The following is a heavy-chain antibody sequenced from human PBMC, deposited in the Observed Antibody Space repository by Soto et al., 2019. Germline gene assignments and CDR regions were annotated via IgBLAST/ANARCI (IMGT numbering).Heavy chain of an antibody. V-gene: IGHV4-61*01. J-gene: IGHJ4*02. CDR3: ARMGLWLGEPTYYFDS. Sequence: QVQLQESGPGLVKPSETLSLTCTVSGGSVSSGSYYWSWIRQPPGKGLEWIGYIYYSGSTHYNPALKSRVTISVDTSKTQFALKLSSVTAADTAVYYCARMGLWLGEPTYYFDSWGQGTLVTVSS. CDR2: IYYSGST. CDR1: GGSVSSGSYY. D-gene: IGHD3-10*01.